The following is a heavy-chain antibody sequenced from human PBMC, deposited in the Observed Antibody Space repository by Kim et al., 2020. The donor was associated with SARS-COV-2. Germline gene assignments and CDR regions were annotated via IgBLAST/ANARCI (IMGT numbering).Heavy chain of an antibody. CDR1: GYTFTSYA. J-gene: IGHJ6*02. D-gene: IGHD2-15*01. V-gene: IGHV7-4-1*02. CDR2: INTITGNP. Sequence: ASVKVSCKASGYTFTSYAMNWVRQAPGQGLEWMGWINTITGNPTYDQGFTGRFVFSLDTSVSTAYLQISSLKAEDTAVYYCARTGVVAANRDYYYGMDVWGQGTTVTVSS. CDR3: ARTGVVAANRDYYYGMDV.